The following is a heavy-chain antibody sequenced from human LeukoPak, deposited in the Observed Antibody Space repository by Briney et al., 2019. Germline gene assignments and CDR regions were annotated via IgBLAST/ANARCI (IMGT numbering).Heavy chain of an antibody. J-gene: IGHJ3*02. Sequence: PGGSLRLSCAASGFTFSSYAMHWVRQAPGKGLEWASTISDAGITYYADSVKGRFTISRDNSKNTLYLQMNNLRVEDTAVYYCARVFNIWGQGTMVTVSS. CDR1: GFTFSSYA. V-gene: IGHV3-23*01. CDR2: ISDAGIT. CDR3: ARVFNI.